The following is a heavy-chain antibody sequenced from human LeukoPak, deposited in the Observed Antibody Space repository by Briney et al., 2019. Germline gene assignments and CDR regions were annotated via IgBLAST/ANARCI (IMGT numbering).Heavy chain of an antibody. D-gene: IGHD1-7*01. CDR2: MNPNSGNT. CDR1: GYTFTSYD. V-gene: IGHV1-8*03. Sequence: GASVKVSCKASGYTFTSYDINWVRQATGQGLEWMGWMNPNSGNTGYAQKFQGRVTITRNTSISTAYMELSSLRSEDTAVYYCARAPLELRLYYYYMDVWGKGTTVTVS. CDR3: ARAPLELRLYYYYMDV. J-gene: IGHJ6*03.